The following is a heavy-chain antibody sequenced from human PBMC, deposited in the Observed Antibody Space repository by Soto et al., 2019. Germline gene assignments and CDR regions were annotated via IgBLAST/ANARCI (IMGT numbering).Heavy chain of an antibody. Sequence: ASVKVSCKASGYTFTSYDISWVRQAPGQGLEWMGWISAYNANTNYAQKLQGRVTMTTDTSTSTAYMELRSLRSDDTAVYYCARTYQLNAFYGMDVWGQGTTVTVSS. CDR1: GYTFTSYD. J-gene: IGHJ6*02. CDR2: ISAYNANT. CDR3: ARTYQLNAFYGMDV. V-gene: IGHV1-18*01. D-gene: IGHD2-2*01.